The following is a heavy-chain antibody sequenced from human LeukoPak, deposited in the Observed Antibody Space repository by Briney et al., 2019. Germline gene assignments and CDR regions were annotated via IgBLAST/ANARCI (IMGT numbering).Heavy chain of an antibody. CDR1: GGSFSGYY. D-gene: IGHD3-3*01. Sequence: SETLSLTCAVYGGSFSGYYWSWIRQPPGKGLEWIGETNHSGSTNYNPSLKSRVTISVDTSKNQFSLKLSSVTAADTAVYYCARGYYDFWSGYYYYYMDVWGKGTTVTVSS. V-gene: IGHV4-34*01. J-gene: IGHJ6*03. CDR3: ARGYYDFWSGYYYYYMDV. CDR2: TNHSGST.